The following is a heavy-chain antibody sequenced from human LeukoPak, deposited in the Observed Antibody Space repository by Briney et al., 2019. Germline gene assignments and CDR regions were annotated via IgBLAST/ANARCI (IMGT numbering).Heavy chain of an antibody. J-gene: IGHJ4*02. V-gene: IGHV4-39*01. CDR3: ARHFDN. CDR1: GVSISSGTVD. CDR2: IHTSGST. Sequence: SETLALTCSVSGVSISSGTVDWAWIRQPPGKGLEWIGSIHTSGSTDYNPSLKSRVTISVDTSKNQFSLKMSSVTAADTGVYYCARHFDNWGQGTLVTVSS.